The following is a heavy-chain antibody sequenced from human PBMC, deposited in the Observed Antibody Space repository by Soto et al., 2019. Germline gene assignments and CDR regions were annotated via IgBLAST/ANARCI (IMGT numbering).Heavy chain of an antibody. CDR2: ISGGGTGT. CDR3: ARENGQIVGPAKWATWLDS. Sequence: PGGSLRLSCAASGFTFTNYALHWVRQAPGKGLEWVSSISGGGTGTYSADAVKGRFTISSEKSRNTVYLQMSSLRAEDTAVYYCARENGQIVGPAKWATWLDSWGQGSVVTVSS. D-gene: IGHD6-6*01. J-gene: IGHJ5*01. CDR1: GFTFTNYA. V-gene: IGHV3-23*01.